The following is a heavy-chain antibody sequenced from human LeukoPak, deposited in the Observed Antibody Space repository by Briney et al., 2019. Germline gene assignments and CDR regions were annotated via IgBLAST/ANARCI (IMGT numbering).Heavy chain of an antibody. Sequence: GGSLRLSCAASGFTFDDYGMSWIRQAPGKGLEWVSYISSSAGTIYYADFVKGRFTISRDNAKNSLYLQMNSLRAEDTAVYYCARAPLYSSADYWGQGTLVTVSS. CDR1: GFTFDDYG. CDR2: ISSSAGTI. V-gene: IGHV3-11*01. J-gene: IGHJ4*02. D-gene: IGHD6-19*01. CDR3: ARAPLYSSADY.